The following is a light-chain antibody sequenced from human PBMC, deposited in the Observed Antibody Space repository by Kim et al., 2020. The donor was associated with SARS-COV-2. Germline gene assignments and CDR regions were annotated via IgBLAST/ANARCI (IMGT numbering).Light chain of an antibody. CDR3: QQYGSSPMYT. CDR2: GAS. CDR1: QSVSSSY. V-gene: IGKV3-20*01. Sequence: EIVLTQSPGTLSLSPGESATLSCRASQSVSSSYLAWYQQKPGQAPRLLIYGASSRATGIPDRFSGSGSGIDFTLTISRLEPEDFAVYYCQQYGSSPMYTFGQGTKLEI. J-gene: IGKJ2*01.